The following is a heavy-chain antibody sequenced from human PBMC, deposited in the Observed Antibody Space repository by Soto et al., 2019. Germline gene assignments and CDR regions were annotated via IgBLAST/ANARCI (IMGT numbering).Heavy chain of an antibody. V-gene: IGHV3-33*01. CDR3: ARDRITMVRGVSFDP. J-gene: IGHJ5*02. CDR1: GFTFSSYG. Sequence: QVQLVESGGGVVQPGRSLRLSCAASGFTFSSYGMHWVRQAPGKGLEWVAVIWYDGSNKYYADSVKGRFTISRDNSKNTRYLQMNSLRAEDTAVYYCARDRITMVRGVSFDPWGQGTLVTVSS. D-gene: IGHD3-10*01. CDR2: IWYDGSNK.